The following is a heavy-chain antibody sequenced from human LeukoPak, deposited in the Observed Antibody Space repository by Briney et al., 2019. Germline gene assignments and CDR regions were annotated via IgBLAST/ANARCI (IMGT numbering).Heavy chain of an antibody. D-gene: IGHD4-11*01. CDR3: ARPESNYRYYFDY. J-gene: IGHJ4*02. Sequence: LGESLKISCKGSGYSFTSYWIGWVRQMPGKGLEWMGIIYPGDSDTRYSPSFQGQVTISADKSISTAYLQWSSLKASDTAMYYCARPESNYRYYFDYWGQGTLVTVSS. CDR1: GYSFTSYW. CDR2: IYPGDSDT. V-gene: IGHV5-51*01.